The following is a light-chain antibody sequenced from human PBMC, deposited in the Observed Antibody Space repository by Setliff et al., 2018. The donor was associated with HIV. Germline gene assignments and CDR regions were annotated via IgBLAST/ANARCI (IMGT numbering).Light chain of an antibody. CDR1: SSDVGGYNY. Sequence: QSALTQPASVSGSPGQSITISCTGTSSDVGGYNYVSWYQQHPGKAPKLIIYEVRKRPSGVSNRFPGSKSGNTASLTISRLQAEDEADYYCSSYAITNTLPFGTGTRSPS. CDR2: EVR. V-gene: IGLV2-14*01. CDR3: SSYAITNTLP. J-gene: IGLJ1*01.